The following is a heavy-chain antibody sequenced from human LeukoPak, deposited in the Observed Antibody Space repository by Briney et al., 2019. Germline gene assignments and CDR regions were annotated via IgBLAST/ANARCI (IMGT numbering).Heavy chain of an antibody. CDR1: GYTFTSYY. J-gene: IGHJ6*02. Sequence: GASVKVSCKASGYTFTSYYMHWVRQAPGQGLEWVGIIYPGSGSRSYAQKFQGRVTMTRDTSTSTVYMELSSLRSEDTAVYYCARDRLVRDVNYGLDVRGQGTTVTVSS. CDR2: IYPGSGSR. V-gene: IGHV1-46*01. CDR3: ARDRLVRDVNYGLDV. D-gene: IGHD2-21*01.